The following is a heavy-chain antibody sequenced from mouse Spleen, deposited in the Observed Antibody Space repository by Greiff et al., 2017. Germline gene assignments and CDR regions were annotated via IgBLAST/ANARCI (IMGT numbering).Heavy chain of an antibody. CDR1: GYTFTSYW. V-gene: IGHV1-69*01. Sequence: QVQLQQPGAELVMPGASVKLSCKASGYTFTSYWMHWVKQRPGQGLEWIGEIDPSDSYTNYNQKFKGKATLTVDKSSSTAYMQLSSLTSEDSAVYYCATQLGVYAMDYWGQGTSVTVSS. J-gene: IGHJ4*01. CDR2: IDPSDSYT. D-gene: IGHD4-1*02. CDR3: ATQLGVYAMDY.